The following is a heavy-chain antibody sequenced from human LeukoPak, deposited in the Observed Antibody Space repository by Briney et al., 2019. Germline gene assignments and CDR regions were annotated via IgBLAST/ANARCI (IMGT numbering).Heavy chain of an antibody. V-gene: IGHV1-69*13. CDR3: ARGGHYSGGFDY. Sequence: SVKVSCKASGGTFSSYAISWVRQAPGQGLEWMGGIIPIFGTANYAQKFQGRVTITADESTSTAYMELSSLRSEDTAVYYCARGGHYSGGFDYWGQGTLVTVSS. D-gene: IGHD1-26*01. J-gene: IGHJ4*02. CDR2: IIPIFGTA. CDR1: GGTFSSYA.